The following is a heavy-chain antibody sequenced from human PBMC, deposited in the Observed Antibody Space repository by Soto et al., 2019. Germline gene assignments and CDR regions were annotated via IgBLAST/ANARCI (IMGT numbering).Heavy chain of an antibody. CDR2: IHHSGST. J-gene: IGHJ6*02. CDR3: ARPIAAAGTRWDYYYGMDV. V-gene: IGHV4-30-2*03. Sequence: SETLSLTCVVSGGFISSGGYSWSWIRQPPGKGLEWIGYIHHSGSTYYNPSLKSRVTISVDTSKNQFSPKLSSVTAADTAVYYCARPIAAAGTRWDYYYGMDVWGQGTTVTVSS. CDR1: GGFISSGGYS. D-gene: IGHD6-13*01.